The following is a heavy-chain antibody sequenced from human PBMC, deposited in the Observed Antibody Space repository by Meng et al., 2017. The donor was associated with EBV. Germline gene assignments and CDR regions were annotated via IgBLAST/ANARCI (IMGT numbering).Heavy chain of an antibody. CDR1: GDSISSFYY. Sequence: QLQLRASGPGQVKPSETLSSTCTVPGDSISSFYYWGWIRQPPGRGLEWIGSVHYTGSTYYSPSLKSRVTVSVDTSKNQFSLRLTSVTAADTAVYYCARPFPSWQSPRLDPFGAWGQGTLVTVSS. CDR3: ARPFPSWQSPRLDPFGA. V-gene: IGHV4-39*01. D-gene: IGHD6-19*01. CDR2: VHYTGST. J-gene: IGHJ5*02.